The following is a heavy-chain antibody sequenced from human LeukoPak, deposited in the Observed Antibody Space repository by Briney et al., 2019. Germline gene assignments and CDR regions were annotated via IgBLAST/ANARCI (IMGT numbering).Heavy chain of an antibody. J-gene: IGHJ4*02. CDR1: GFTFSGSA. CDR3: TSLYDYVWGSYRFPFYY. V-gene: IGHV3-73*01. Sequence: PGGSLRLSCAASGFTFSGSAMHWVRQASGKGLEWVGRIRSKANSYATAYAVSVKGRFTISRDDSKNTAYLQMISLKTEDTAVYYCTSLYDYVWGSYRFPFYYWGQGTLVTVSS. D-gene: IGHD3-16*02. CDR2: IRSKANSYAT.